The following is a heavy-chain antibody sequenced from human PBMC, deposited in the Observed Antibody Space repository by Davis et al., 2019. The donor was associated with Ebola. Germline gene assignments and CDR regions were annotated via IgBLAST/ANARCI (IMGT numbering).Heavy chain of an antibody. D-gene: IGHD6-13*01. V-gene: IGHV4-59*01. CDR1: GGSISGYY. CDR3: ARNGQYNGQQPYYAFDI. J-gene: IGHJ3*02. CDR2: VHYSGST. Sequence: SETLSLTCTVSGGSISGYYWSWIRQSPGKGMEWIGYVHYSGSTNYNPSLMRRVTILVDTSKNQFSLKLSSVTAADTAVYYCARNGQYNGQQPYYAFDIWGQGTMVTVSS.